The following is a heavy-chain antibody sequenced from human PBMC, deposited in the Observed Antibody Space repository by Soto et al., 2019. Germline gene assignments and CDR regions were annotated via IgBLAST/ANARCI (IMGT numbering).Heavy chain of an antibody. V-gene: IGHV4-59*01. CDR2: IYYSGST. D-gene: IGHD2-15*01. CDR3: ARGHGTRRVAASNWFDP. CDR1: GGSISSYY. J-gene: IGHJ5*02. Sequence: KPSETLSLTCTVSGGSISSYYWSWIRQPPGKGLEWIGYIYYSGSTNYNPSLKSRVTISVDTSKNQFSLKLSSVTAADTAVYYCARGHGTRRVAASNWFDPWGQGTLVTVSS.